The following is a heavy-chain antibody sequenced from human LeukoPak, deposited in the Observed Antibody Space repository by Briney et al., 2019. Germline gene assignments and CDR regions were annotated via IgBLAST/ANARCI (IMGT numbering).Heavy chain of an antibody. V-gene: IGHV3-33*01. J-gene: IGHJ4*02. CDR1: GFTFSSYG. CDR2: IWHDGSNK. Sequence: GGSLRLSCAASGFTFSSYGMHWVRQAPGKGLEWVAVIWHDGSNKYYADSVKGRFTISRDNSKNTLYLQMNSLRAEDTAVYYCARDGSIAVAGPFDYWCQGTLVTVSS. D-gene: IGHD6-19*01. CDR3: ARDGSIAVAGPFDY.